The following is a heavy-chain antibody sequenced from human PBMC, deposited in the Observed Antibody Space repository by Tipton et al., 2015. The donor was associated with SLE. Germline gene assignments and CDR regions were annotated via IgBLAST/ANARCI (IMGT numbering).Heavy chain of an antibody. J-gene: IGHJ4*02. V-gene: IGHV4-30-4*01. Sequence: TLSLTCTVSGGSISSGDYYWSWIRQPPGKGLEWIGYIYYSGSTYYNPSLKSRVTISLDRSKNQFSLKLSSVTAADTAVYYCAREGDYGVIFDYWGQGTLVTVSS. CDR1: GGSISSGDYY. D-gene: IGHD4-17*01. CDR2: IYYSGST. CDR3: AREGDYGVIFDY.